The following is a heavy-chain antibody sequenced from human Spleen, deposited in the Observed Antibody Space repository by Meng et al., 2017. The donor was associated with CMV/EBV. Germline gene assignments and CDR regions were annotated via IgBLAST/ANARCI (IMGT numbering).Heavy chain of an antibody. J-gene: IGHJ3*02. Sequence: GGSLRLSCAASGFTFSSYAMSWVRQAPGKGLEWVSAISGSGGSTYYADSVKGRFTISRDNSKSTLYLQMNNLRTEDTAVYYCVKDHPVILNVFDSWGQGTMVTVSS. V-gene: IGHV3-23*01. CDR2: ISGSGGST. CDR1: GFTFSSYA. D-gene: IGHD3-16*01. CDR3: VKDHPVILNVFDS.